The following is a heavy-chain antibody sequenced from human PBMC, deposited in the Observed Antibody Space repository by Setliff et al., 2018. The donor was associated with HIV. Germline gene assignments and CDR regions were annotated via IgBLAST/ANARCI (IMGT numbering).Heavy chain of an antibody. Sequence: PGGSLRLSCAASGFTFSTYAMTWVRQAPGKGLEWVSHISGSGRSTYYADSVKGRFTVSRDNSKNTLYLQMNSLKSEDTAVYYCVAATTEGFDPWGQGTLVTVSS. CDR3: VAATTEGFDP. CDR2: ISGSGRST. CDR1: GFTFSTYA. D-gene: IGHD6-13*01. V-gene: IGHV3-23*01. J-gene: IGHJ5*02.